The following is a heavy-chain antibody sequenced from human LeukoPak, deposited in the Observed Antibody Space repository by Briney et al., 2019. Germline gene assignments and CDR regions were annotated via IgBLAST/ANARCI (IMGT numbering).Heavy chain of an antibody. J-gene: IGHJ5*02. D-gene: IGHD3-10*01. CDR2: IYYSGST. Sequence: SETLSLTCTVSGGSISSSSYYWGWIRQPPGKGLEWIGSIYYSGSTYYNPSLKSRVTISVDTSKNQFSLKLSSVTAADTAVYYCARAGPPGWFDPWGQGTLVTVSS. CDR3: ARAGPPGWFDP. CDR1: GGSISSSSYY. V-gene: IGHV4-39*07.